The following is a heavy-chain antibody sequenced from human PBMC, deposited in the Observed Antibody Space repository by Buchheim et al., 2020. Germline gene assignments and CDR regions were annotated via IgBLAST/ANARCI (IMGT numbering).Heavy chain of an antibody. CDR2: ISYDGSIT. Sequence: QVQLVESGGGVVQPGRSLRLSCEASGFTFRNYGMHWVRQAPGQGLEWVAVISYDGSITNYADNVQGRFTISRDTSKNTPYLQMNSLIAKDTAMYYCAKDLYDSSGYYSSIDYWGQGTL. V-gene: IGHV3-30*18. J-gene: IGHJ4*02. D-gene: IGHD3-22*01. CDR1: GFTFRNYG. CDR3: AKDLYDSSGYYSSIDY.